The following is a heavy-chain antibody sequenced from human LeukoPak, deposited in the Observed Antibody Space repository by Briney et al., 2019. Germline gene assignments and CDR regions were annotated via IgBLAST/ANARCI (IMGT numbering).Heavy chain of an antibody. CDR1: GFTFSSYA. CDR2: ISSSSSYI. J-gene: IGHJ5*02. D-gene: IGHD3-3*01. Sequence: GGSLRLSCAASGFTFSSYAMNWVRQAPGKGLEWVSSISSSSSYIYYADSVKGQFTISRDNAKNSLYLQMNSLRAEDTAVYYCARGADFWSGDGFDPWGQGTLVTVSS. V-gene: IGHV3-21*01. CDR3: ARGADFWSGDGFDP.